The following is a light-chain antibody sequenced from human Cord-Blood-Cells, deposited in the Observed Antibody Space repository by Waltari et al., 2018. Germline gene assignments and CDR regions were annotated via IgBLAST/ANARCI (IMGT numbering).Light chain of an antibody. CDR1: SGDVGGYNY. Sequence: QSALPQPASVSGSPGQSITISCTGTSGDVGGYNYVSVYQQHPGKAPKLMIYDVSNRPSGVSNRFSGSKSGNTASLTISGLQAEDEADYYCSSYTSSSTLGVFGGGTKLTVL. V-gene: IGLV2-14*01. CDR2: DVS. J-gene: IGLJ3*02. CDR3: SSYTSSSTLGV.